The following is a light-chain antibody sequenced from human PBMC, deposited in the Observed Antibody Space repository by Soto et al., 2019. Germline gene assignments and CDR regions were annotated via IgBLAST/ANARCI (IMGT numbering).Light chain of an antibody. CDR2: RNN. CDR1: SSNIGNNY. Sequence: QSALTQPPSASGTPGQRVTISCSGTSSNIGNNYVSWYQQLPGTAPKLLIYRNNQRPSGVPDRFSGSKSGTSASLAISGLRSDDEADYYCAAWDDSLSGVVFGGGTKVTVL. CDR3: AAWDDSLSGVV. V-gene: IGLV1-47*01. J-gene: IGLJ2*01.